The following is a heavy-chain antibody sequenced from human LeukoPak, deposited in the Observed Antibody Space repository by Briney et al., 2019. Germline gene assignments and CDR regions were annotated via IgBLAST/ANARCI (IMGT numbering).Heavy chain of an antibody. D-gene: IGHD3-9*01. CDR3: AKDLSITIPGGWFDP. Sequence: PGGSLRLSCAASGFTFSNYWMHWARQAPGTGLVWVSHVNGDESSTNYADSVKGRFTISRDNSKNTLYLQMNNLRAEDTAVYYCAKDLSITIPGGWFDPWGQGTLVTVSS. CDR2: VNGDESST. V-gene: IGHV3-74*01. J-gene: IGHJ5*02. CDR1: GFTFSNYW.